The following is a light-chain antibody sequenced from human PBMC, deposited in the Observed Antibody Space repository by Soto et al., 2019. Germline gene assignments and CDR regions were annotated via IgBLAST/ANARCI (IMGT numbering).Light chain of an antibody. CDR1: SSDVGGYAY. V-gene: IGLV2-14*01. CDR3: SSYTSSSTLVV. CDR2: EVA. Sequence: QSALTQPASVSGSPGQSITISCTGTSSDVGGYAYVSWYQQHPGKAPKLMIYEVANRPSGVSNRFSGSKSGNTASLTISGLRAEDEADYYCSSYTSSSTLVVFGGGTKVTVL. J-gene: IGLJ3*02.